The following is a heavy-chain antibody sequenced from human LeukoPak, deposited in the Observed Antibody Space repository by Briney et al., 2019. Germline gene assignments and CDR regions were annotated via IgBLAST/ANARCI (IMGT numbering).Heavy chain of an antibody. D-gene: IGHD3-16*02. CDR3: ARDGVMITFGGVIVNIPYYYYMDV. V-gene: IGHV1-46*01. CDR1: GYTFTSYY. J-gene: IGHJ6*03. CDR2: INPSGGST. Sequence: ASVKVSCKASGYTFTSYYMHWVRQAPGQGLEWMGIINPSGGSTSYAQKFQGRVTMTRDMSTSTAYMELRSLRSDDTAVYYCARDGVMITFGGVIVNIPYYYYMDVWGKGTTVTISS.